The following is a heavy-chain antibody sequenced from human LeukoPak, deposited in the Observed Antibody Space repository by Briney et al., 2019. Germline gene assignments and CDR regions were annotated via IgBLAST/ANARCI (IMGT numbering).Heavy chain of an antibody. CDR1: GFTFTDPG. Sequence: PGGSLKLSCAASGFTFTDPGIHWVRQASGKGLEWVGRIRSKANSYATAYAASVKGRFTVSRDDSKNTAYLQMSSLKIEDTAVYYCTTFIVATTVDYWGQGILVTVSS. J-gene: IGHJ4*02. V-gene: IGHV3-73*01. CDR3: TTFIVATTVDY. CDR2: IRSKANSYAT. D-gene: IGHD5-12*01.